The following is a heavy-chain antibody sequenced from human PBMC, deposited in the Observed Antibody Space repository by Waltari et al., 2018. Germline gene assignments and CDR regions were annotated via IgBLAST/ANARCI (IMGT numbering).Heavy chain of an antibody. Sequence: EVQLLQSGAEVKKPGATVKISCQSSGYTCTDYYIHWVKQTPGKGLEWMGRVGPKDGETIYAEKFQDRVTISADTSTDTVYMIMNGLRFDDTALYFCSRSGSDDWFDPWGRGTPVTVVS. CDR2: VGPKDGET. CDR3: SRSGSDDWFDP. V-gene: IGHV1-69-2*01. CDR1: GYTCTDYY. J-gene: IGHJ5*02. D-gene: IGHD2-15*01.